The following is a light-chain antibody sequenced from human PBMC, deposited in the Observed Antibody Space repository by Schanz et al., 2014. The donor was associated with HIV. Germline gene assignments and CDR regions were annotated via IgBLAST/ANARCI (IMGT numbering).Light chain of an antibody. Sequence: DIRMTQSPSSLSASLGDRVAITCRASQNITDHLTWYQQKTGRPPKLLIYAATVLHPGVPSRFSGSGSGTDFTLTITNLQPEDFALYFCQQSFTTPSITFGQGTRLEIK. CDR2: AAT. CDR1: QNITDH. CDR3: QQSFTTPSIT. J-gene: IGKJ5*01. V-gene: IGKV1-39*01.